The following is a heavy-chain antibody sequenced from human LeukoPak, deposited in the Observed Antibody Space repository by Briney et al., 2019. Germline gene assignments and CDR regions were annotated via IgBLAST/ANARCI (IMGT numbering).Heavy chain of an antibody. J-gene: IGHJ4*02. D-gene: IGHD3-10*01. CDR3: AKVAKYYYGSETYYFFEH. V-gene: IGHV3-30*04. CDR1: GFTFSNYA. Sequence: PGRSLRLSCAASGFTFSNYALHWVRQAPGKGLEWVAVISYDDTNKYYVDSVKGRFTISRDNSKNTLYLQMNSLRAEDTAVYYCAKVAKYYYGSETYYFFEHWGQGTPVTASS. CDR2: ISYDDTNK.